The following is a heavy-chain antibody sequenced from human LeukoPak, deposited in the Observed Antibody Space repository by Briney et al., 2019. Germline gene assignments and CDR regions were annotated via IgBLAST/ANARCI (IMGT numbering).Heavy chain of an antibody. V-gene: IGHV3-30*04. CDR3: ARDRKYYFDY. CDR2: ISSDGRNK. J-gene: IGHJ4*02. Sequence: PGGSLRLSCSASGFTFTSFSLHWVRLAPGKGLEWVAFISSDGRNKFSADSVRARFTISRDNSNNMLYLQVNSLRTEDTVVYYCARDRKYYFDYWGQGTLVTVSS. CDR1: GFTFTSFS.